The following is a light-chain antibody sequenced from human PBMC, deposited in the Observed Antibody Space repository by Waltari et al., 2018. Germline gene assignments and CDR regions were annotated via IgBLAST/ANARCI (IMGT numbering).Light chain of an antibody. V-gene: IGLV2-14*03. Sequence: QSALTQPASVSGSPGPSITISCPAASTDVGTHNLVPWYQQHPDTAPKLIIFDVTKRPSGVSPRCSGSKSGNTASLTISGLQAEDEADYHCSSYTIRRIWLFGGGTKVTVL. CDR1: STDVGTHNL. J-gene: IGLJ3*02. CDR3: SSYTIRRIWL. CDR2: DVT.